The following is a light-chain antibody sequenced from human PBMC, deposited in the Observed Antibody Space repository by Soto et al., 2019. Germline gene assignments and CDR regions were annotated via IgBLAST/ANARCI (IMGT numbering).Light chain of an antibody. V-gene: IGLV1-51*01. CDR1: SSNIGNNY. Sequence: QSVLTQSPSVSAAPGQQVTISCSGSSSNIGNNYVSWYQQLPGTAPKLLIYDNNKRPPGIPDRFSGSKSGTSGTLDITGLQTGDEADYYCATWDGSLPGEVFGGGTKVTVL. CDR3: ATWDGSLPGEV. CDR2: DNN. J-gene: IGLJ2*01.